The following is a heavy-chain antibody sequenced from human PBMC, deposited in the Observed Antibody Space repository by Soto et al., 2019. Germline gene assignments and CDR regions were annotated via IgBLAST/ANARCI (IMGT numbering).Heavy chain of an antibody. Sequence: QVQLVQSGAEVKKPGSSVKVSCKASGGTFSSYTISWVRQAPGQGLECMGRIIPILGIANYAQKFQGRVTITADKSMSTAYMELSSLRSEDTAVYYCARQDRYCSGGSCSYWYFDLWGRGTLVTVSS. J-gene: IGHJ2*01. D-gene: IGHD2-15*01. V-gene: IGHV1-69*02. CDR3: ARQDRYCSGGSCSYWYFDL. CDR2: IIPILGIA. CDR1: GGTFSSYT.